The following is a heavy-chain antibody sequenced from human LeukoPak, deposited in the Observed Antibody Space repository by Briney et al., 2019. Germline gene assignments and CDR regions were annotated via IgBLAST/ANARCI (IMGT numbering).Heavy chain of an antibody. D-gene: IGHD1-1*01. Sequence: GGSLRLSCAASGFTFSNYWMNWVRQAPGKGLEWVVNITQDGSDKYYVDSVKGRFIVSRDNSKNTLYLQMNSLRAEDTAVYYCAKEATGYYMDVWGKGTTVIVSS. CDR3: AKEATGYYMDV. V-gene: IGHV3-7*01. J-gene: IGHJ6*03. CDR2: ITQDGSDK. CDR1: GFTFSNYW.